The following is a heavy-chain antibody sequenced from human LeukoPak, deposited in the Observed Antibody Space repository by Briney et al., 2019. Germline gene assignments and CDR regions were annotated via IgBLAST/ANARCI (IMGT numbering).Heavy chain of an antibody. CDR3: ARDPCSSSSCLNPFDA. J-gene: IGHJ3*01. D-gene: IGHD2-2*01. CDR1: GVTFSSYT. CDR2: IIPIVGVA. Sequence: SVTVSCTASGVTFSSYTISWVRQAPGQGLEWMGRIIPIVGVANYAQKFQGRVTITAHTSTNTAYMELSSLRSEDTAVYYCARDPCSSSSCLNPFDAWGQGTMVTVSS. V-gene: IGHV1-69*04.